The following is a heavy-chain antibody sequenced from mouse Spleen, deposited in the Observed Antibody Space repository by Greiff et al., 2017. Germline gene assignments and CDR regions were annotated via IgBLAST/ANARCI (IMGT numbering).Heavy chain of an antibody. V-gene: IGHV1-22*01. D-gene: IGHD1-2*01. Sequence: VQLQQSGPELVKPGASVKMSCKASGYTFTDYNMHWVKQSHGKSLEWIGYINPNNGGTSYNQKFKGKATLTVNKSSSTAYMELRSLTSEDSAVYYCARGYDSYYYAMDYWGQGTSVTVSS. CDR1: GYTFTDYN. CDR3: ARGYDSYYYAMDY. J-gene: IGHJ4*01. CDR2: INPNNGGT.